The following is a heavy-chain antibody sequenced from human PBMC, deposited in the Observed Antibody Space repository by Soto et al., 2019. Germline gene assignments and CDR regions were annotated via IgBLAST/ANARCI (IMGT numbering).Heavy chain of an antibody. D-gene: IGHD6-13*01. J-gene: IGHJ3*02. V-gene: IGHV1-69*13. CDR1: GGTFSSYA. CDR3: ARVIAAAGRMGHDAFDI. Sequence: GASVKVSCKASGGTFSSYALSWVRQAPGQGLEWMGGIIPIFGTANYAQKFQGRVTITADESTSTAYMELSSLRSEDTAVYYCARVIAAAGRMGHDAFDIWGQGTMVTVSS. CDR2: IIPIFGTA.